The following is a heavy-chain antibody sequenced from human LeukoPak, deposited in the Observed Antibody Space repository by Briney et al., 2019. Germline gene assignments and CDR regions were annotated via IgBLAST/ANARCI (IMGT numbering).Heavy chain of an antibody. V-gene: IGHV1-2*02. D-gene: IGHD3-3*02. J-gene: IGHJ6*02. CDR2: INPNSGGT. Sequence: GAPVKVSCKASGYTFTGYYMHWVRQAPGQGLEWMGWINPNSGGTNYAQKFQGRVTMTRDTSISTAYMELSRLRSDDTAVYYCARDLAFDSLSDIMDVWGQGTTVTVSS. CDR3: ARDLAFDSLSDIMDV. CDR1: GYTFTGYY.